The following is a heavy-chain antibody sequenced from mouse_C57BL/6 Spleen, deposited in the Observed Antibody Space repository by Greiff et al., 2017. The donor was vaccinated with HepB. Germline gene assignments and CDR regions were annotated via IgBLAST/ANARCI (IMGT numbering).Heavy chain of an antibody. V-gene: IGHV5-9-1*02. CDR1: GFTFSSYA. D-gene: IGHD2-4*01. CDR2: ISSGGDYI. J-gene: IGHJ4*01. Sequence: EVQLVESGEGLVKPGGSLKLSCAASGFTFSSYAMSWVRQTPEKRLEWVAYISSGGDYIYYADTVKGRFTISRDNARNTLYLQMSSLKSEDTAMYYCTRAGTYYDYDLYAMDYWGQGTSVTVSS. CDR3: TRAGTYYDYDLYAMDY.